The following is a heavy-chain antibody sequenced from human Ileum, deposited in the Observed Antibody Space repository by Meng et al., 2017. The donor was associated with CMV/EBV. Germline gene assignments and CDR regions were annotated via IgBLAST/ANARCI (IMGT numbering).Heavy chain of an antibody. J-gene: IGHJ4*02. CDR2: IHSSGNT. D-gene: IGHD3-10*01. CDR3: ARAAARGVPVYF. CDR1: GASISRYY. Sequence: GQRQESGPGLVKPSETLSLTCTVFGASISRYYWTWIRQPAGKGLEFIGRIHSSGNTDYNPSLMSRVTMSIDTSKNQLSLNLNSVTAADTAVYYCARAAARGVPVYFWGQGMLVTVPQ. V-gene: IGHV4-4*07.